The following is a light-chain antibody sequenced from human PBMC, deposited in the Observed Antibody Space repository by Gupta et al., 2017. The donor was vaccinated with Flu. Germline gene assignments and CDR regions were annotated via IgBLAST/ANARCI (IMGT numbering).Light chain of an antibody. CDR3: SSYTSSSTLV. Sequence: QSALTQPASVSGSPGQSIAIPCTGTSSDVGGYNYVSWYQQHPGRAPKLMIYEVSSRPSGVSARFSGSKSGNTASLTISGLQAEDEADYYCSSYTSSSTLVFGGGTKLTVL. CDR1: SSDVGGYNY. V-gene: IGLV2-14*01. CDR2: EVS. J-gene: IGLJ2*01.